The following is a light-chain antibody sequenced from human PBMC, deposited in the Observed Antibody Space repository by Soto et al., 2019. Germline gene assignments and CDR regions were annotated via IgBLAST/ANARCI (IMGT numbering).Light chain of an antibody. CDR2: EVS. J-gene: IGLJ1*01. CDR1: SSDVGGYNY. Sequence: QSVLTQPASVSGSPGQSITISCTGTSSDVGGYNYVPWYQQHPGKAPKLMIYEVSNRPSGVSNRFSGSKSGNTAALTISGLQAEDEAEYYCSSYTSSSTPLYVFGTGTKVTVL. V-gene: IGLV2-14*01. CDR3: SSYTSSSTPLYV.